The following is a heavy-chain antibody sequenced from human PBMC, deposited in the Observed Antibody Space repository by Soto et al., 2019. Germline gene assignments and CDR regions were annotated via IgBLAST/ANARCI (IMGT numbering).Heavy chain of an antibody. CDR3: ARDLHSSSLNAFEI. V-gene: IGHV6-1*01. D-gene: IGHD6-13*01. CDR2: TYYRSKWYN. Sequence: SETLSLTCAISGDSVSSNSAAWNLIRQSPSRGLEWLGRTYYRSKWYNDYAVSVKSRITINPDTSKNQFSLQLNSVTPEDTAVYYCARDLHSSSLNAFEIWGQGAMVTVSS. J-gene: IGHJ3*02. CDR1: GDSVSSNSAA.